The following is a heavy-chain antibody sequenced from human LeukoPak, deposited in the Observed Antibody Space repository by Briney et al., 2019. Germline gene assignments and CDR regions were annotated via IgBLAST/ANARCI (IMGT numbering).Heavy chain of an antibody. CDR1: GFTFDDYA. V-gene: IGHV3-9*01. J-gene: IGHJ3*02. D-gene: IGHD3-22*01. Sequence: PGRSLRLSCAASGFTFDDYAMHWVRQAPGKGLEWVSGISWNRGSIGYADSVKGRFTISRDNAKNSLCLQMNSLRAEDTALYYCAKDISYDSSGPRHAFDIWGQGTMVTVSS. CDR2: ISWNRGSI. CDR3: AKDISYDSSGPRHAFDI.